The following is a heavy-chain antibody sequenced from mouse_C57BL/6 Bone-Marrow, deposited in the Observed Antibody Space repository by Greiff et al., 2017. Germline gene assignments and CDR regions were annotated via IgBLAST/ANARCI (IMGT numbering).Heavy chain of an antibody. CDR2: IYPRSGNT. CDR1: GYTFTSYG. CDR3: APRRDSYGNYDAMDY. Sequence: VQLQQSGAELARPGASVKLSCKASGYTFTSYGISWVKQRTGQGLEWIGEIYPRSGNTYYNEKFKGKATLTADKSSSTAYMELRSLTSEDSAVYFGAPRRDSYGNYDAMDYWGQGTSVTVSS. V-gene: IGHV1-81*01. D-gene: IGHD2-1*01. J-gene: IGHJ4*01.